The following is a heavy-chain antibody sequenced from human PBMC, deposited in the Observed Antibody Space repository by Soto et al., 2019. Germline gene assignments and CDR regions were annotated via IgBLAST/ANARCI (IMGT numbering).Heavy chain of an antibody. J-gene: IGHJ6*02. Sequence: EVQVVESGGGLVQPGGSLRLSCAASGFTFNHYWMSWVRQAPGKGLEWVANVKQDGSETYYVDSVKGRFTIARDNTKNSLYLQMNSLRAEDTAVYYCVRDREMDVWGHGTTVTVSS. CDR2: VKQDGSET. V-gene: IGHV3-7*01. CDR3: VRDREMDV. CDR1: GFTFNHYW. D-gene: IGHD3-10*01.